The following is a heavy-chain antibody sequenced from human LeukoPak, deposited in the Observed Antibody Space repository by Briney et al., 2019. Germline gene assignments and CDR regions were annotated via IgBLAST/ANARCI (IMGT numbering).Heavy chain of an antibody. J-gene: IGHJ4*02. V-gene: IGHV3-74*01. CDR3: AMDINGDLFHV. CDR1: EFSFSSYW. D-gene: IGHD2-2*03. CDR2: IKYDGSAT. Sequence: GGSLRLSCVGSEFSFSSYWMHWVRQAPEKGLEWVSSIKYDGSATTFADSVKGRFSISTDSAKNTAYLQLNSLRVEDTAIYYCAMDINGDLFHVWGQGTLVTVSS.